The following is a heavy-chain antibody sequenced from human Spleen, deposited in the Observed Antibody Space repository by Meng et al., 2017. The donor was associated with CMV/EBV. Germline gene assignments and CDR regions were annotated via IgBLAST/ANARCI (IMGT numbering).Heavy chain of an antibody. Sequence: SGPTLVKPTQTLTLTFAFSGFSLTTYGMCVSWVRQPPGKAMEWLALIEWDDDKYYSTSLKTRLTISKDTSNNQVVLTVTDVDPVDTRTYYCERIRDRRYYYYGMDVWGQGTTVTVSS. D-gene: IGHD3-22*01. CDR1: GFSLTTYGMC. CDR2: IEWDDDK. CDR3: ERIRDRRYYYYGMDV. V-gene: IGHV2-70*20. J-gene: IGHJ6*02.